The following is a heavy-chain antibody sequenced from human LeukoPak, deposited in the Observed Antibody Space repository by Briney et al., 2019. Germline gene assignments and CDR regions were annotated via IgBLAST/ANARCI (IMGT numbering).Heavy chain of an antibody. J-gene: IGHJ4*02. Sequence: QSGGSLRLSCAASGFTFSSYGMHWVRQAPGKGLEWVAVISYDGSNKYYADSVKGRFTISRDNSKNTLYLQMNSLRAEDTAVYYCAKDGLRGHYGSGRIWGGFDYWGQGTLVTVSS. D-gene: IGHD3-10*01. CDR3: AKDGLRGHYGSGRIWGGFDY. V-gene: IGHV3-30*18. CDR1: GFTFSSYG. CDR2: ISYDGSNK.